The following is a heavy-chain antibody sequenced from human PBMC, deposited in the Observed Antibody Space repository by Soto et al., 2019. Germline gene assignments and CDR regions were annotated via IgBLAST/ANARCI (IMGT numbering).Heavy chain of an antibody. CDR2: IYYSGST. J-gene: IGHJ4*02. Sequence: QVQLQESGPGLVKPSQTLSLTCTVSGGSISSGDYYWSWIRQPPGKGLEWIGCIYYSGSTYYNPSLKNRVTISVDTSKHHFSLKLSYVAAADPAVYYCARELGVYASGSYYNGYYFDYWGQGTLVTVSS. D-gene: IGHD3-10*01. V-gene: IGHV4-30-4*01. CDR3: ARELGVYASGSYYNGYYFDY. CDR1: GGSISSGDYY.